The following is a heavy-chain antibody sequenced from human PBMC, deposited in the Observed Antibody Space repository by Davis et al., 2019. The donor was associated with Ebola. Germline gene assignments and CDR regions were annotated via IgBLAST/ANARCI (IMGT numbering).Heavy chain of an antibody. Sequence: GESLKISCVGYGFTFGSSWMTWVRQAPGKGLEWVSAISASGGGTYYADSVKGRFTISRDNSKNTLDLQMNSLRAEDTAVYYCARIGSNWNYDDYWGQGTLVTVSS. J-gene: IGHJ4*02. V-gene: IGHV3-23*01. CDR1: GFTFGSSW. CDR2: ISASGGGT. D-gene: IGHD1-7*01. CDR3: ARIGSNWNYDDY.